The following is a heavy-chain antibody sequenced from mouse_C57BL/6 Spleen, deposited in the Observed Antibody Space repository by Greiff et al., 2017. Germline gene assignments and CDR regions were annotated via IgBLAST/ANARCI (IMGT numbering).Heavy chain of an antibody. CDR1: GYAFTSYW. D-gene: IGHD2-4*01. Sequence: EVQLMESGPVLARPGASVKMSCKASGYAFTSYWMHWVKQRPGQGLEWIGEIYPGNGDTSYNQKFKGKAKLTAVTSASTSYMELSNLTNEDSAVYYCSRGYDYGESCLDYWGQGTPVTVSA. CDR3: SRGYDYGESCLDY. V-gene: IGHV1-5*01. CDR2: IYPGNGDT. J-gene: IGHJ3*01.